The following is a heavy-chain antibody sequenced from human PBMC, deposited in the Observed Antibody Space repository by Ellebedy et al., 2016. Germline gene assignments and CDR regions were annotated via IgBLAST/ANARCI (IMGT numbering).Heavy chain of an antibody. CDR3: TTDTPDSSSWYH. V-gene: IGHV3-15*01. D-gene: IGHD6-13*01. CDR1: GFTFSTAW. Sequence: GESLKISCAASGFTFSTAWMSWVRQAPGKGLEWVGRIKSKTDGGTTDYAAPVKGRFTISRDDSKNTLYLQMNSLKTEDTAVYYCTTDTPDSSSWYHWGQGTLVTVSS. CDR2: IKSKTDGGTT. J-gene: IGHJ5*02.